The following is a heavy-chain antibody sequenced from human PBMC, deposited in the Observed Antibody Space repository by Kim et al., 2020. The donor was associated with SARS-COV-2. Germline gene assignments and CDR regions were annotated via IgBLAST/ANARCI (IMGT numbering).Heavy chain of an antibody. D-gene: IGHD5-18*01. CDR3: ARAGGDTAMVTVEGY. J-gene: IGHJ4*02. V-gene: IGHV3-48*02. Sequence: DSVRGRFTVSRDNAKNSLYLQMNSLRDEDTAVYYCARAGGDTAMVTVEGYWGQGTLVTVSS.